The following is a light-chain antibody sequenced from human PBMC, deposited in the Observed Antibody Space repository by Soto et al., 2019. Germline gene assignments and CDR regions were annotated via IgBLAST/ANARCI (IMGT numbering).Light chain of an antibody. CDR2: KAS. CDR1: QSISSR. Sequence: DIQMTQSPSTLSASVGDRVTIACRASQSISSRLAWYQQKPGKAPKLLIYKASSLESGVPSRFSGSGSGTEFTLTISSLQRDDFATYYCQQYSSSPFTFGGGTKVEIK. V-gene: IGKV1-5*03. CDR3: QQYSSSPFT. J-gene: IGKJ4*01.